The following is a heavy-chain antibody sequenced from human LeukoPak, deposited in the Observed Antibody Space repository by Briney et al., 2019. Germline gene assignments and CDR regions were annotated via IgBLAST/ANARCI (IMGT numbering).Heavy chain of an antibody. D-gene: IGHD4-17*01. CDR1: GFTFSSYW. J-gene: IGHJ4*02. CDR2: IKQDGSEK. CDR3: ARGAGMGYGDYEDY. V-gene: IGHV3-7*01. Sequence: LPGGSLRLSCAASGFTFSSYWMSWVRQAPGKGLEWVANIKQDGSEKYYVDSVKGRFTISRDNAKNSLYLQMNSLRAEDTAVYYCARGAGMGYGDYEDYWGQGTLVTVSS.